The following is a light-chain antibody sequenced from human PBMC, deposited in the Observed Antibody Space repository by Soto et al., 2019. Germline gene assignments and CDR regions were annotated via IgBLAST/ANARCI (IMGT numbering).Light chain of an antibody. J-gene: IGLJ2*01. CDR3: SSYTSNKTLVV. CDR2: EVS. Sequence: QSALTQPASVSGSPGQSITISCTGTSSDVGSYNYVSWYQQHPGKAPKLMIYEVSNRPSGLSNRFSGSTSGNTASLTISGLQAEDEAEYYCSSYTSNKTLVVFGGGTKLTVL. V-gene: IGLV2-14*01. CDR1: SSDVGSYNY.